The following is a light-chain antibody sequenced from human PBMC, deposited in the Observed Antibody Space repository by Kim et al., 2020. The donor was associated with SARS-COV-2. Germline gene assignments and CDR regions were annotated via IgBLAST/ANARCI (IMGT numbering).Light chain of an antibody. CDR1: QVIANY. V-gene: IGKV1-17*03. J-gene: IGKJ4*01. CDR3: LQYKSYPLT. Sequence: DIQMTQSPSSMSASVGDRVTITCRASQVIANYLAWFQQKPGKVPKRLIYAASSLQSGVPSRFSGGESGTEFTLTISSLQPEDFATYYCLQYKSYPLTFGGGTKVDIK. CDR2: AAS.